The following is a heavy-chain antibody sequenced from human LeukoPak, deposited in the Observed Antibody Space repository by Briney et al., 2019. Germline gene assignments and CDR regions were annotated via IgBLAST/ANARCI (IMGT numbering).Heavy chain of an antibody. D-gene: IGHD3/OR15-3a*01. CDR3: AKDSILGDGFWDFDY. V-gene: IGHV3-23*01. Sequence: ETLSLTCAVSGGSISSNNWWGWVRQPPGKGLEWVSCIYGSAGTTQYADSVKGRFTISRDKSKNTLYLQMNSLRAEDTAVYYCAKDSILGDGFWDFDYWGQGTLVTVSS. CDR2: IYGSAGTT. J-gene: IGHJ4*02. CDR1: GGSISSNN.